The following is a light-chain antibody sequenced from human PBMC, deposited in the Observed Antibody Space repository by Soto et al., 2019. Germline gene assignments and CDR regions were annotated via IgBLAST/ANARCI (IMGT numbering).Light chain of an antibody. Sequence: IQLTHSPSSLSASVLDIVTITFRASQGISSYLALYQQKPGKAPKLLIYAASTLQSGVPSRFSGSGSGTDFTLTISSLQPEDFATYYCQKLNSYPLNFGGGTKVDIK. CDR2: AAS. CDR1: QGISSY. J-gene: IGKJ4*01. CDR3: QKLNSYPLN. V-gene: IGKV1-9*01.